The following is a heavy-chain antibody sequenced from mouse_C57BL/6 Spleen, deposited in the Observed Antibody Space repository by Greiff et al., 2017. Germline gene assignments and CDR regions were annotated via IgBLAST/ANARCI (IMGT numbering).Heavy chain of an antibody. J-gene: IGHJ1*03. V-gene: IGHV1-26*01. D-gene: IGHD1-1*01. CDR2: INPNNGGT. CDR3: ARRYYGSWYFDV. CDR1: GYTFTDYY. Sequence: VQLQQSGPELVKPGASVKISCKASGYTFTDYYMNWVKQSHGKSLEWIGDINPNNGGTSYNQKFKGKATLTVDKSSSTAYMELRRLTSEDSAVYYCARRYYGSWYFDVWGTGTTVTVSS.